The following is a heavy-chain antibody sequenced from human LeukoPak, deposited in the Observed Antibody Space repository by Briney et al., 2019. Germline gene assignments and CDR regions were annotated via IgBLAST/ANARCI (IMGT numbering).Heavy chain of an antibody. D-gene: IGHD5-18*01. Sequence: ASVKVSCKASGYTFTSYAMNWVRQAPGQGLEWMRWINTNTGNPTYAQGFTGRFVFSLDTSVSTAYLQISSLKAEDTAVYYCARADTAMVTYYYYYYMDVWGKGTTVTVSS. CDR1: GYTFTSYA. CDR2: INTNTGNP. V-gene: IGHV7-4-1*02. J-gene: IGHJ6*03. CDR3: ARADTAMVTYYYYYYMDV.